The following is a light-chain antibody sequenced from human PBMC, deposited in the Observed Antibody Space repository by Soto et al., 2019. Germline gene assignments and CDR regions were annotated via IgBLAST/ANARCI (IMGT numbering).Light chain of an antibody. Sequence: EIVLTQSPGTLSLSPGERATLSCRASQSVRSNYLAWYQQKPGQAPRLLIFGASSRATGIPDRFSGSGSATDFTLTISRMEPVDFAGYYCQQYGSSLPVGPGTKVDI. CDR3: QQYGSSLP. J-gene: IGKJ3*01. CDR2: GAS. V-gene: IGKV3-20*01. CDR1: QSVRSNY.